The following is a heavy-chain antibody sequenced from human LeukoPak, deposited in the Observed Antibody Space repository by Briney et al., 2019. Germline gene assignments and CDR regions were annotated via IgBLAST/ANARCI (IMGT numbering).Heavy chain of an antibody. J-gene: IGHJ4*02. CDR2: ISGSGGST. D-gene: IGHD3-16*01. CDR1: GVTFSSNA. Sequence: GSLRLSCAASGVTFSSNAMSWVGQAPGKGLEWVSAISGSGGSTYYADSVKGRFTISRDNSKNTLYLQMNSLRAEDTAVYYCAKWGLEGLAYWGQGTLVTVSS. CDR3: AKWGLEGLAY. V-gene: IGHV3-23*01.